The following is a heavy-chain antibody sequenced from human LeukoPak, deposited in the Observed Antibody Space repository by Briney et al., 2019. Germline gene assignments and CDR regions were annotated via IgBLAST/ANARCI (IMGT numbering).Heavy chain of an antibody. CDR2: ISYDGSNK. D-gene: IGHD3-3*01. J-gene: IGHJ4*02. Sequence: GGSLRLSCAASGFTFSSYAMHWVRQAPGKGLEWVAVISYDGSNKCYADSVKGRFTISRDNSKNTLYLQMNSLRAEDTAVYYCARDHLRFLEWLFGYWGQGTLVIVSS. CDR3: ARDHLRFLEWLFGY. CDR1: GFTFSSYA. V-gene: IGHV3-30-3*01.